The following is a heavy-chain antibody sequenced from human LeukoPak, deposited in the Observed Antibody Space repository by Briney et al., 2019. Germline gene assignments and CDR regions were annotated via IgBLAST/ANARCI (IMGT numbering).Heavy chain of an antibody. CDR1: GGSFSGYY. CDR3: ARARASIAAAPLFYYYYYMDV. V-gene: IGHV4-34*01. CDR2: INHSGST. D-gene: IGHD6-13*01. J-gene: IGHJ6*03. Sequence: SETLSLTCAVYGGSFSGYYWSWIRQPPGKGLEWIGEINHSGSTNYNPSLKSRVTISVDTSKNQFSLKLSSMTAADTAVYYCARARASIAAAPLFYYYYYMDVWGKGTTVTVSS.